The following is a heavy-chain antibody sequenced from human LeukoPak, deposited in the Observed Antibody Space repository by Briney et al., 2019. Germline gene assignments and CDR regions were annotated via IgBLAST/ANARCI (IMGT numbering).Heavy chain of an antibody. D-gene: IGHD5-18*01. J-gene: IGHJ4*02. CDR3: ARAPRFSYGNGVEY. V-gene: IGHV1-69*05. Sequence: SVKVSCKASGGTFSSYAISWVRQAPGQGLDWMGRIIHIFGTANYAQKFQGSVTITTDESTSTAYMELSSLRSEDTAVYYCARAPRFSYGNGVEYWGQGTLVTVSS. CDR2: IIHIFGTA. CDR1: GGTFSSYA.